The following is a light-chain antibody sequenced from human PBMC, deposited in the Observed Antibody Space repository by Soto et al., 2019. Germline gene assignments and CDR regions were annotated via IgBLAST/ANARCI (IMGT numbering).Light chain of an antibody. CDR2: AAS. J-gene: IGKJ1*01. CDR3: QHYNSYSEA. Sequence: DIQMTQSPSSLSASVGDRVTITCRASQSISSYLNWYQHKPGKAPNPLIYAASTLQSGVPSRFSGSGSGTEFTLTISSLQPDDFATYHCQHYNSYSEAFGQGTKVDIK. V-gene: IGKV1-39*01. CDR1: QSISSY.